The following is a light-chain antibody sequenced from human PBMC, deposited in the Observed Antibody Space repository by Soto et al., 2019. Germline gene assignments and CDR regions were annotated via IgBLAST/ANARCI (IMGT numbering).Light chain of an antibody. CDR2: AAS. Sequence: IHLTQSPYSLSASVGDRVGMSCLASQSINNYLNWYQQKPGKAPKVLIFAASTLQSGVPSRFSGSGSGTEFTLTISSLQPDDFATYYCQQYNSYSPTLGQGTRLENK. V-gene: IGKV1-16*01. CDR1: QSINNY. CDR3: QQYNSYSPT. J-gene: IGKJ5*01.